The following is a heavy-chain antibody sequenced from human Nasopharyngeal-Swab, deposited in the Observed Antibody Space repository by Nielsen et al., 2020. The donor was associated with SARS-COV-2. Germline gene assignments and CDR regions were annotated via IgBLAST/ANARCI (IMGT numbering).Heavy chain of an antibody. CDR2: IYNRGST. Sequence: SEALSLTCTVSGGSIINYYWSWIRQPPGKGLEWIGYIYNRGSTNYSPSLKSRATMSVDTSKNQFSLKLSSVSAADTAAYYCAKLVGSTDWFDPWGQGTLVTVSS. CDR3: AKLVGSTDWFDP. D-gene: IGHD1-26*01. CDR1: GGSIINYY. V-gene: IGHV4-59*08. J-gene: IGHJ5*02.